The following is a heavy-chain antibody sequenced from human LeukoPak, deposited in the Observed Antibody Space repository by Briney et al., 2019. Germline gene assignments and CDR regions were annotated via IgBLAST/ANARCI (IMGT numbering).Heavy chain of an antibody. V-gene: IGHV3-23*01. CDR3: AKGVAVAGYHYYGMDV. Sequence: GGAPRLSCAAPGFTLCSYAMSRGRQAPGEGGGGGSAISGSGGSTYYADSVKGRFTISRDNSKNTLYLQMNSLRAEDTAVYYCAKGVAVAGYHYYGMDVWGQGTTVTVSS. J-gene: IGHJ6*02. CDR1: GFTLCSYA. CDR2: ISGSGGST. D-gene: IGHD6-19*01.